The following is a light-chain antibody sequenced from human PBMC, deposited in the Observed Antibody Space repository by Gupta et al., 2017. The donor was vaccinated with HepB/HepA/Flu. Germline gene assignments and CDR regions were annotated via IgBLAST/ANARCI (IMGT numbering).Light chain of an antibody. CDR1: QSISSY. CDR3: QQRNSTPQT. Sequence: DIQMTQSPSSLSASVGDRVTITCRASQSISSYLNWYQQKPGKAPKLLIYAASSVQSGVPSRFSGSGSGTDFTLTISSLQPEDFATYYCQQRNSTPQTFGQGTKVEIK. CDR2: AAS. V-gene: IGKV1-39*01. J-gene: IGKJ1*01.